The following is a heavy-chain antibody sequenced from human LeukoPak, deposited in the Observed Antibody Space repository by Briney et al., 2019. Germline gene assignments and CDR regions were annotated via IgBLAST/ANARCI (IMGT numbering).Heavy chain of an antibody. D-gene: IGHD4-17*01. Sequence: SGPTLVKPTQTLTLTCTFSGFSLSTSGVGVGWIRQPPGKALEWLALIYWGDDKRYSPSLKSRLTTTKDTSKSQVVLTMTNMDPVDTAAYYCARGDYGDFYFQHWGQGTLVTVSS. CDR2: IYWGDDK. V-gene: IGHV2-5*02. CDR1: GFSLSTSGVG. J-gene: IGHJ1*01. CDR3: ARGDYGDFYFQH.